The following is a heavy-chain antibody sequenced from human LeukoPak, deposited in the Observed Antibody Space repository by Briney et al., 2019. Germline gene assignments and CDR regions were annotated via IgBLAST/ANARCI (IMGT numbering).Heavy chain of an antibody. CDR2: IIPILGTA. CDR3: ATPRGYCSSTSCYNDDYYYYMDV. D-gene: IGHD2-2*02. CDR1: GGTFSSYA. J-gene: IGHJ6*03. V-gene: IGHV1-69*05. Sequence: ASVKVSCKASGGTFSSYAISWVRQAPGQGLEWMGGIIPILGTANYAQKFQGRVTITTDESTSTAYMELSSLRSEDTAVYYCATPRGYCSSTSCYNDDYYYYMDVWGKGTTVTVSS.